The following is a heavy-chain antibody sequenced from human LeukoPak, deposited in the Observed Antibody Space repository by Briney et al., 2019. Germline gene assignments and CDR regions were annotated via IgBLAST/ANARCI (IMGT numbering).Heavy chain of an antibody. J-gene: IGHJ4*02. D-gene: IGHD2-15*01. CDR1: VFAFSSSS. V-gene: IGHV3-23*01. CDR2: ISNNGGYT. Sequence: GGCVRLSCAASVFAFSSSSISWVRQAPWKGLEWVSGISNNGGYTYYADSVQGRFTISRDNSKSTLCLQMNSLRAEDTAVYYCAKQLGYCSDGSCYFPYWGQGTLVTVSS. CDR3: AKQLGYCSDGSCYFPY.